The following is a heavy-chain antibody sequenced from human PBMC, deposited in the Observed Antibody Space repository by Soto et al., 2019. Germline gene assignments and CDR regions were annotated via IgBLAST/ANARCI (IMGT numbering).Heavy chain of an antibody. CDR2: IKQDGSEK. J-gene: IGHJ5*02. V-gene: IGHV3-7*03. D-gene: IGHD2-2*02. CDR3: ARVKVVPAALPIPGMNWFDP. Sequence: EVQLVESGGGLVQPGGSLRLSCAASGFTFSSYWMSWVRQAPGKGLEWVANIKQDGSEKYYVDSVKGRFTISRDNAKTSLYLQMNRLRAEDTAVYYCARVKVVPAALPIPGMNWFDPWGQGTLVTVSS. CDR1: GFTFSSYW.